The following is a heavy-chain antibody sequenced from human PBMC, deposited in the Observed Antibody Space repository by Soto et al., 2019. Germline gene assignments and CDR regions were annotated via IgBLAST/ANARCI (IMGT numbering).Heavy chain of an antibody. Sequence: GGSLRLSCAASGFTFSSYAMSWVRQAPGKGLEWVSAISGSGGSTYYADSVKGRFTISRDNSKNTLYLQMNSLRAEDTAVYYCAKVLGFIPYYDSSGYYDYWGQGTLVTVSS. J-gene: IGHJ4*02. CDR2: ISGSGGST. CDR1: GFTFSSYA. CDR3: AKVLGFIPYYDSSGYYDY. V-gene: IGHV3-23*01. D-gene: IGHD3-22*01.